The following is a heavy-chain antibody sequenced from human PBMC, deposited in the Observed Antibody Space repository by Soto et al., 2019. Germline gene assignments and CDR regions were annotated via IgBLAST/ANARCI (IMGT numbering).Heavy chain of an antibody. J-gene: IGHJ6*02. Sequence: PSETLSLTCTVSGGSVSSGSYYWSWIRQPPGKGLEWIGYIYYSGSTNYNPSLKSRVTISVDTSKNQFSLKLSSVTAADTAVYYCAGVFIGRYYGSGSYYYSGVNYGMDVWGQGTTVTVSS. CDR2: IYYSGST. D-gene: IGHD3-10*01. CDR3: AGVFIGRYYGSGSYYYSGVNYGMDV. CDR1: GGSVSSGSYY. V-gene: IGHV4-61*01.